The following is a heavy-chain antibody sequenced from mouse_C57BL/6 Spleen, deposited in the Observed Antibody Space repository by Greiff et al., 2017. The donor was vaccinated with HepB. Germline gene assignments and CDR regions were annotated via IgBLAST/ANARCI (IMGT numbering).Heavy chain of an antibody. CDR1: GFTFSDYG. CDR3: ARYPYGSRCYWYFDV. D-gene: IGHD1-1*01. CDR2: ISSGSSTI. Sequence: EVKLMESGGGLVKPGGSLKLSCAASGFTFSDYGMHWVRQAPEKGLEWVAYISSGSSTIYYADTVKGRFTISRDNAKNTLFLQMTSLRSEDTAMYYCARYPYGSRCYWYFDVWGTGTTVTVSS. V-gene: IGHV5-17*01. J-gene: IGHJ1*03.